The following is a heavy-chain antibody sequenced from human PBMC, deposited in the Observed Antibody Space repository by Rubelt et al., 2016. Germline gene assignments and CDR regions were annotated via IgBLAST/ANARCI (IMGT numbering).Heavy chain of an antibody. J-gene: IGHJ4*02. CDR1: GYTFTSYA. CDR2: INAGNGNT. Sequence: QVQLVQSGAEVKKPGASVKVSCKASGYTFTSYAMHWVRQAPGQRLEWMGWINAGNGNTKYSQKFQGRFTITRDMSLRTAYIGLSSLRSEDSAVYYWARSASIAGDWGQGTLVTVSS. V-gene: IGHV1-3*01. CDR3: ARSASIAGD. D-gene: IGHD6-6*01.